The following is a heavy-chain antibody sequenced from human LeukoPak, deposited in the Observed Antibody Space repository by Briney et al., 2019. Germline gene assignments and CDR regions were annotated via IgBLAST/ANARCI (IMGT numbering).Heavy chain of an antibody. CDR2: ISGSGGST. J-gene: IGHJ5*02. V-gene: IGHV3-23*01. Sequence: PGGSLRLSCAASGFTFSSYAMSWVRQAPGKGLEWVSAISGSGGSTYYADSVKGRFTISRDNSKNTLYLQMNSLRAEDTAVYYCAKDGQEVSSSWYGFDPWGQGTLVTVSS. CDR3: AKDGQEVSSSWYGFDP. D-gene: IGHD6-13*01. CDR1: GFTFSSYA.